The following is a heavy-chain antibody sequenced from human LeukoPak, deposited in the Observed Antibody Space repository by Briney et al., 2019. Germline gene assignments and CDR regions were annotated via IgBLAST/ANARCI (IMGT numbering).Heavy chain of an antibody. J-gene: IGHJ3*02. D-gene: IGHD3-9*01. V-gene: IGHV3-21*01. CDR1: GFTFSSYS. CDR2: ISSSSSYI. CDR3: ARVRIAGHYDILVRIDAFDI. Sequence: GGSLRLSCAASGFTFSSYSMNWVRQAPGKGLEWVSSISSSSSYIYYADSVKGRFTISRDNAKNSLYLQMNSLRAEDTAVYYCARVRIAGHYDILVRIDAFDIWGQGTMVTVSS.